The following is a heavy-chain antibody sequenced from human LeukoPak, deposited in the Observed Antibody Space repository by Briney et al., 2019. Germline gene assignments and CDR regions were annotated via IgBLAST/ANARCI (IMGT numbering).Heavy chain of an antibody. J-gene: IGHJ4*02. CDR3: ARPWLY. V-gene: IGHV4-59*01. CDR1: GASTSIYI. CDR2: IYYSGST. D-gene: IGHD5-12*01. Sequence: SETLSPTSTVPGASTSIYIWSWFRKSPGKGLEWIGYIYYSGSTNYNPSLKSRVMMSVDASKNQFSLRLTSVTAADSAVYYCARPWLYWGQGILVTVSS.